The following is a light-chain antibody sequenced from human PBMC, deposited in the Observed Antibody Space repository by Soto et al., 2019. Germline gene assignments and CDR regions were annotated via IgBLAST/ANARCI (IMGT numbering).Light chain of an antibody. Sequence: EIVMTQSPATLSVSPGERATLSCRASQSVSSNLAWYKQKPGQAPRLLIYGASTRATGIPARFSGSGYGTEFTLTISSLQSEDFAVYYCQQYNNWPSWTFGQGTKVDIK. J-gene: IGKJ1*01. CDR3: QQYNNWPSWT. V-gene: IGKV3-15*01. CDR2: GAS. CDR1: QSVSSN.